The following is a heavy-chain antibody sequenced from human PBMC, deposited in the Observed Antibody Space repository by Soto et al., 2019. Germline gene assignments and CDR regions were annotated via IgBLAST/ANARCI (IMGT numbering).Heavy chain of an antibody. D-gene: IGHD6-13*01. CDR3: ARGFGYSSSGHDY. Sequence: SETLSLTCTVSGGSISSYYWSWIRQPPGKGLEWIGYIYYSGSTNYNPSLKSRVTISVDTSKNQFSLKLSSVTAADTAVYYCARGFGYSSSGHDYWGQGTLVTVSS. J-gene: IGHJ4*02. CDR1: GGSISSYY. V-gene: IGHV4-59*01. CDR2: IYYSGST.